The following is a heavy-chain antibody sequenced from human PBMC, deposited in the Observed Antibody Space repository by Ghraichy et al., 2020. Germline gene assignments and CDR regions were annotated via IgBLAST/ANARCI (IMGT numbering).Heavy chain of an antibody. V-gene: IGHV6-1*01. Sequence: SQTLSLTCAISGDSVSSNSAAWNWIRQSPSRGLEWLGRTYYRSKWYNDYAVSVKSRITINPDTSKNQFSLQLNSVTPEDTAVYYCARDRGYCSGGSCRYYYYYYGMDVWGQGTTVTVSS. D-gene: IGHD2-15*01. CDR3: ARDRGYCSGGSCRYYYYYYGMDV. CDR1: GDSVSSNSAA. CDR2: TYYRSKWYN. J-gene: IGHJ6*02.